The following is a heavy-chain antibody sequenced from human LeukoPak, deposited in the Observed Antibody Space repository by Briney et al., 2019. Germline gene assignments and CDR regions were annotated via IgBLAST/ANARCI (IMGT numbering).Heavy chain of an antibody. CDR2: ISGSGGST. D-gene: IGHD2-2*02. CDR1: GFTFSSYA. V-gene: IGHV3-23*01. J-gene: IGHJ6*03. CDR3: AKGSCSSTSCYMSGGHYYYYMDV. Sequence: QPGGSLRLSCAASGFTFSSYAMSWVRQAPGKGLEWVSAISGSGGSTYYADSVKGRFTISRDNSKNTLYLQMNSLRAEDTAVYYCAKGSCSSTSCYMSGGHYYYYMDVWGKGTTVTVSS.